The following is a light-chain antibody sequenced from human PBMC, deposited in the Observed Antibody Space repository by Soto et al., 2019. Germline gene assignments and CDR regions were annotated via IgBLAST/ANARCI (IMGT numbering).Light chain of an antibody. J-gene: IGKJ5*01. CDR2: DAS. CDR3: QQFNNYLIT. V-gene: IGKV1D-13*01. Sequence: AIQLTQSPSSLSASVGDRVTITCRASQGISSALAWYQQKPGKAPKLLIYDASSLESGVPSRFSGSGSGTDFTLTISSLQPEDFATYYCQQFNNYLITCGQGTRREIK. CDR1: QGISSA.